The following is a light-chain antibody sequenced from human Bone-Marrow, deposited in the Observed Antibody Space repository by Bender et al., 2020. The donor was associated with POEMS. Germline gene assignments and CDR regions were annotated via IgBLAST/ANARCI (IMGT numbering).Light chain of an antibody. V-gene: IGLV1-44*01. CDR2: ISN. CDR3: AAWEDSLNGWV. CDR1: SSNIGTNP. Sequence: QSVLPQPPSASGTPGQRVPISCSGSSSNIGTNPVNLYQQLPGTAPKLLIFISNQRPSGVPDRVSGSKSGTSASLAIRGLQSEDEADYYCAAWEDSLNGWVFGGGTKLTVL. J-gene: IGLJ3*02.